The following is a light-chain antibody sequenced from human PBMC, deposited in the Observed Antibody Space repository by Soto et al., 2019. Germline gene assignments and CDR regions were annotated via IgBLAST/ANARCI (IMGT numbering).Light chain of an antibody. V-gene: IGLV2-8*01. CDR2: EVS. Sequence: QSALTQPPSASGSPGQSVTISCTGTSSDVGGYNYVSWYQQHPGKAPKLMIYEVSKRPSGVPDRFSGSKSGNTASLTVSGLQAEDEADYYCSSYAGSKYVFGPGTKLTVL. CDR3: SSYAGSKYV. J-gene: IGLJ1*01. CDR1: SSDVGGYNY.